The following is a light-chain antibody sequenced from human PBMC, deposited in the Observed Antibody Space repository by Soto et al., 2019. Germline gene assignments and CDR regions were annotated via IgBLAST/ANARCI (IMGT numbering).Light chain of an antibody. V-gene: IGKV3-15*01. CDR2: GAS. CDR3: QHYNQWPPFT. Sequence: EIVMTQSPATLSVSPGERATLSCRASQSVKSSLAWYQHKPGQVPRLLIYGASTRATGVPVRFSGSGSGTDFTLTISSLQAEDVVVYYCQHYNQWPPFTFGPGTKVDIK. J-gene: IGKJ3*01. CDR1: QSVKSS.